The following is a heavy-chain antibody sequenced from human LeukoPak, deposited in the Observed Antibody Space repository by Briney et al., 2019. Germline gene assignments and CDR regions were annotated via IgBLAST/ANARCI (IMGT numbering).Heavy chain of an antibody. Sequence: GGSLRLSCAASGFTVSSNYMSWVRQAPGKGLEWVSGINWSGGSTGYADSVKGRSTISRDNAKNSLYLQMNSLRAEDTALYYCARVAYYDSSGYPFDYWGQGTLVTVSS. J-gene: IGHJ4*02. CDR3: ARVAYYDSSGYPFDY. CDR2: INWSGGST. CDR1: GFTVSSNY. D-gene: IGHD3-22*01. V-gene: IGHV3-20*04.